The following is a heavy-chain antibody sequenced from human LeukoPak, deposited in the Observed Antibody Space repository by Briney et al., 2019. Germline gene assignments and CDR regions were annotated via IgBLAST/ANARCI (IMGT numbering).Heavy chain of an antibody. CDR3: ARKRYNYDSSGSYYLDY. J-gene: IGHJ4*02. Sequence: PGGSLRLSCAASGLTFSSHWMSWVRQAPGRGLEGVANIKQDGSEKYYVDSVKGRFTISRDNAKNSLYLQMNSLRAEDTAVYYCARKRYNYDSSGSYYLDYWGQGTLVTVS. D-gene: IGHD3-22*01. CDR1: GLTFSSHW. V-gene: IGHV3-7*01. CDR2: IKQDGSEK.